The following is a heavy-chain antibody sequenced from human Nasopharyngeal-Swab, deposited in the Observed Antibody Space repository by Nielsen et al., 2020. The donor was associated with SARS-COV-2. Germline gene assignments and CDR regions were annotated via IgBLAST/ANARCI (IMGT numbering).Heavy chain of an antibody. J-gene: IGHJ3*02. CDR3: ARDSWFGELGNAFDI. CDR1: GGTFSSYA. CDR2: IIPILGIA. Sequence: SVEVSCKASGGTFSSYAISWVRQAPGQGLEWMGRIIPILGIANYAQKFQGRVTITADKSTSTAYMELSSLRSEDTAVYYCARDSWFGELGNAFDIWGQGTMVTVSS. V-gene: IGHV1-69*04. D-gene: IGHD3-10*01.